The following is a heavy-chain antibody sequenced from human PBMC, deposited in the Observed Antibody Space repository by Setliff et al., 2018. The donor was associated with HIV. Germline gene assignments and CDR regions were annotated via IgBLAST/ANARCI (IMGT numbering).Heavy chain of an antibody. CDR1: GFIFSNYW. D-gene: IGHD6-19*01. Sequence: GESLKISCAASGFIFSNYWMHWARQAPGKGLVWVSRINSDGSSISYADSVKGRFTISRDNAKNTLYLQMNSLRGEDTAVYYCARHSDWYGNDAFDIWGQGTRVTVSS. V-gene: IGHV3-74*01. J-gene: IGHJ3*02. CDR2: INSDGSSI. CDR3: ARHSDWYGNDAFDI.